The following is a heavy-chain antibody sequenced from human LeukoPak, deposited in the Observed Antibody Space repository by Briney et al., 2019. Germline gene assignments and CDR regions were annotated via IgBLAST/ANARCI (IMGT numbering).Heavy chain of an antibody. D-gene: IGHD6-6*01. Sequence: GESLKISCKGSGYSFTSYWIGWVRQMPGKGLEWMGIIYPGDSDTRYSPSFQGQVTISADKSISTAYLHWSSLKASDTAFSYCARQWYSSSYNWFDPWGQGTLVTVSS. J-gene: IGHJ5*02. V-gene: IGHV5-51*01. CDR2: IYPGDSDT. CDR1: GYSFTSYW. CDR3: ARQWYSSSYNWFDP.